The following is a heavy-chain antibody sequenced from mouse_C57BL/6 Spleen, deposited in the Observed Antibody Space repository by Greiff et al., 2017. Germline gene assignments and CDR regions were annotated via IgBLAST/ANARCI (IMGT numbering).Heavy chain of an antibody. D-gene: IGHD1-1*01. CDR3: ARNYYGSSWGYFDV. CDR1: GFTFSDYY. CDR2: ISNGGGST. Sequence: DVKLVESGGGLVQPGGSLKLSCAASGFTFSDYYMYWVRQTPEKRLEWVAYISNGGGSTYYPATVKGRFTISRDNAKNTLYLQMSRLKSEDTAMYYCARNYYGSSWGYFDVWGTGTTVTVSS. V-gene: IGHV5-12*01. J-gene: IGHJ1*03.